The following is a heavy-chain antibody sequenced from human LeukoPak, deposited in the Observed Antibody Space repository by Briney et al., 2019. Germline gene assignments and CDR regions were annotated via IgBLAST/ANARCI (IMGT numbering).Heavy chain of an antibody. D-gene: IGHD5-12*01. CDR1: GGSISSYY. Sequence: SETLSLTCTVSGGSISSYYWSWIRQPPGKGVEWIGYIYYRGSTSYNPSLKSRVTISVDTSKNHFSLKLTSVTAADTAVYYCAREDDSCYDWFDPWGQGTLVTVSS. V-gene: IGHV4-59*01. J-gene: IGHJ5*02. CDR2: IYYRGST. CDR3: AREDDSCYDWFDP.